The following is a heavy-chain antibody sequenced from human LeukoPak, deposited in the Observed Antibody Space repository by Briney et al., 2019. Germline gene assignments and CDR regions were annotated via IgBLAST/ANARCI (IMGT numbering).Heavy chain of an antibody. Sequence: SETLSLTCAVSGYSISSSNWWGWIRQPPGKGLEWIGYIYYSGSTYYNPSLKSRVTMSVDTSKNQFSLKLSSVTAADTAVYYCAREFVAAGSFDYWGQGTLVTVSS. D-gene: IGHD6-13*01. CDR1: GYSISSSNW. CDR2: IYYSGST. J-gene: IGHJ4*02. V-gene: IGHV4-28*03. CDR3: AREFVAAGSFDY.